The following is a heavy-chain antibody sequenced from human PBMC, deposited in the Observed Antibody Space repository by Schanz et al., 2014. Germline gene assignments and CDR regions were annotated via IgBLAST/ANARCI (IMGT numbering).Heavy chain of an antibody. V-gene: IGHV3-30*04. CDR3: ARGPSRGTYYYGMDV. CDR2: SSYDVSIK. CDR1: GFTFSSYA. D-gene: IGHD2-2*01. J-gene: IGHJ6*02. Sequence: QVQLVESGGGVVQPGGSLRLSCAASGFTFSSYAMRWVRQAPGKGLEWVALSSYDVSIKDYSDSVKGRFTISRDNSKDTLYLQMNSLRDEDTAVYYCARGPSRGTYYYGMDVWGQGTTVTVSS.